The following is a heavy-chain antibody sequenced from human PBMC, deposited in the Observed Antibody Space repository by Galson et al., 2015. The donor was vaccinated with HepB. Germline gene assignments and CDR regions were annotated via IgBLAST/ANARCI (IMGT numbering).Heavy chain of an antibody. D-gene: IGHD2-2*01. Sequence: QSGAEVKKPGESLRISCKASGYTFTGNYMHWVRQAPGQGLEWLGWINPNSGGTHYAQKFPGWVTMTRDTSISTAYMELSRLRSDDTAVYYWARSVPAAGGSDNWFDPWGQGTLVTVSS. CDR1: GYTFTGNY. CDR2: INPNSGGT. CDR3: ARSVPAAGGSDNWFDP. J-gene: IGHJ5*02. V-gene: IGHV1-2*04.